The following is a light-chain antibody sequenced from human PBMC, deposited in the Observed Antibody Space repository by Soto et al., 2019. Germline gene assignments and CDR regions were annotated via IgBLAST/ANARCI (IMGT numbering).Light chain of an antibody. CDR2: DAS. Sequence: EIVLTQSPATLSLSPGERATLSCRASQSVSSYLAWYQQKPGQAPRLLIYDASNRATGIPARFSGSGSATDFTLTISSLEPEDFAVYYCQQRSNWPPEYTFGQGTKLGIK. V-gene: IGKV3-11*01. J-gene: IGKJ2*01. CDR3: QQRSNWPPEYT. CDR1: QSVSSY.